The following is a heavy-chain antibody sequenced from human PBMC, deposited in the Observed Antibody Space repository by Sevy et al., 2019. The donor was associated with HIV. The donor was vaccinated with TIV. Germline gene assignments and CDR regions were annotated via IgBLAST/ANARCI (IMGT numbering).Heavy chain of an antibody. Sequence: ASVKVSCKVSGYTLSELAMHWVRQAPGKGLEWMGGFDPEDGETTYAQKFQGRVTMTEDTSTDTAYMELSSLRSEDTAVYYCATGDTTTVTTYFDYWGQGTLVTVSS. D-gene: IGHD4-17*01. V-gene: IGHV1-24*01. CDR2: FDPEDGET. CDR3: ATGDTTTVTTYFDY. CDR1: GYTLSELA. J-gene: IGHJ4*02.